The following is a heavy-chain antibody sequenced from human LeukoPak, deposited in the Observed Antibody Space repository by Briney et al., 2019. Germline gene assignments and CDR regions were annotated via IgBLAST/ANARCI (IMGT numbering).Heavy chain of an antibody. V-gene: IGHV1-69*05. CDR1: GGTFSRYA. Sequence: ASVKVSCKASGGTFSRYAISWVRQAPGQGLECMGGIIPIFGTANYAQKFQGRVTITTDESTSTAYMELSSLRSEDTAVYYCAREVDCSSSSQLHCEDYWGQGTLVTVSS. CDR2: IIPIFGTA. J-gene: IGHJ4*02. D-gene: IGHD6-6*01. CDR3: AREVDCSSSSQLHCEDY.